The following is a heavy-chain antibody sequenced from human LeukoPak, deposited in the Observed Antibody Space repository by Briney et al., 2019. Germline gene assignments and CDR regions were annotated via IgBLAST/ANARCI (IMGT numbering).Heavy chain of an antibody. J-gene: IGHJ3*02. D-gene: IGHD6-19*01. CDR3: ARAPIWSIAVAGTAFDI. CDR2: IYYSGST. V-gene: IGHV4-59*08. Sequence: SETLSLTCTVSGGSISSYYWSWIRQPPGKGLEWIGYIYYSGSTNYNPSLKSRVTISVDTSKNQFSLKLSSVTAADTAVYYCARAPIWSIAVAGTAFDIWGQGTMVTVSS. CDR1: GGSISSYY.